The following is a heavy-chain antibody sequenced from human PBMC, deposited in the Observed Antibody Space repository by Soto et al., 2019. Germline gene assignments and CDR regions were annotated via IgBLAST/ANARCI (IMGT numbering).Heavy chain of an antibody. D-gene: IGHD4-4*01. V-gene: IGHV3-9*01. Sequence: EVQLVESGGGLVQPGRSLRLSCAASGFTFDDYAMHWVRQAPWKGLEWVSGISWNSGSIGYADSVKGRFTISRDNAKNSLYLQMNSLRAEDTALYYCAKGYSNYFMDVWGKGTTVTVSS. CDR2: ISWNSGSI. CDR1: GFTFDDYA. J-gene: IGHJ6*03. CDR3: AKGYSNYFMDV.